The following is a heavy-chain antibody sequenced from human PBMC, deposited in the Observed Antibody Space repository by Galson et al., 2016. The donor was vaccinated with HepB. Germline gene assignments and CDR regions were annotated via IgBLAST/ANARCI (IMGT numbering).Heavy chain of an antibody. D-gene: IGHD3-3*01. CDR1: GFILSAYY. Sequence: SLRLSCAASGFILSAYYMTWVRQASGKGLEWVASRRHDGSQVYVDYVRGRFTISRDNAQNSLYLQMNSLRAEDTAVYYCVRDGRGGDFNMDVWGKGTTVTVSS. J-gene: IGHJ6*03. CDR3: VRDGRGGDFNMDV. V-gene: IGHV3-7*03. CDR2: RRHDGSQV.